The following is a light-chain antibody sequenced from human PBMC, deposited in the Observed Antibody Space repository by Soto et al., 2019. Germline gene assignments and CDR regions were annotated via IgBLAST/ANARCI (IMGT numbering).Light chain of an antibody. V-gene: IGLV1-44*01. CDR3: AAWDDSLNGLYV. CDR1: SSNIGSNT. J-gene: IGLJ1*01. Sequence: QYMGTQPRSACGTPGQRFPISCSGSSSNIGSNTVNWYQQLPGTAPKLLIYSNNQRPSGVPDRFSGSKSGTSASLAISGLQSEDEADYYCAAWDDSLNGLYVFGTGTKVTVL. CDR2: SNN.